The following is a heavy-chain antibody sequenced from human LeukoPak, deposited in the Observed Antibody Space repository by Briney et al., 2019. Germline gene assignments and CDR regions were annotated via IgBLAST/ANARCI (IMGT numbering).Heavy chain of an antibody. CDR2: INTDGSST. J-gene: IGHJ5*02. D-gene: IGHD4-11*01. CDR3: ARVALRPIDYSNPEFDP. Sequence: GGSLRLSCAASGFTFSSYWMHWVRQAPGKGLVWVSRINTDGSSTSYADSVKGRFTISGDNAKSTLYLQMNSLRAEDTAVYYCARVALRPIDYSNPEFDPWGQGALVTVSS. V-gene: IGHV3-74*01. CDR1: GFTFSSYW.